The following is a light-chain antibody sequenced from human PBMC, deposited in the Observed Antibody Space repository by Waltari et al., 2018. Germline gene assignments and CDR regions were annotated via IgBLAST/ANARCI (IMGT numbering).Light chain of an antibody. CDR3: SSYTTSRTYI. Sequence: QSALTQLASVSGSPRQSIAISCPGTSRYVGVHNSVPWYKQHPNKAPKHIICYVDSRPSGVSDRFSGSKSGNTVSLTISGLQTEDEADYYCSSYTTSRTYIFGAGTKVSVL. V-gene: IGLV2-14*03. J-gene: IGLJ1*01. CDR1: SRYVGVHNS. CDR2: YVD.